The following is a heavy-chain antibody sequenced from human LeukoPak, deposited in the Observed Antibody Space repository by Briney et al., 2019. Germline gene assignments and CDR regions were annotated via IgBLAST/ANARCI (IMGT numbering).Heavy chain of an antibody. D-gene: IGHD3-10*01. Sequence: GGSLRLSCAASGFTVSSNYMSWVRQAPGKGLEWVSVIYSGGSTYYADSVRDRFTISRDNSKNTLYLQVNSLRAEDTAVYYCARGNGSGSYLIDYWGQGTLVTVSS. CDR3: ARGNGSGSYLIDY. CDR2: IYSGGST. V-gene: IGHV3-53*05. J-gene: IGHJ4*02. CDR1: GFTVSSNY.